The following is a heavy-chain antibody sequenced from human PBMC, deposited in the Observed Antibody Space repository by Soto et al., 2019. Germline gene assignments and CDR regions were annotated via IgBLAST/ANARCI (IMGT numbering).Heavy chain of an antibody. CDR3: ARGRGTMVRGVIAKGFDP. CDR2: IIPIFGTA. J-gene: IGHJ5*02. D-gene: IGHD3-10*01. Sequence: QVQLVQSGAEVKKPGSSVKVSCKASGGTFSSYAISWVRQAPGQGLEWMGGIIPIFGTANYAQKFQGRVPITADESTSTAYMELSSLRSEDTAVYYCARGRGTMVRGVIAKGFDPWGQGTLVTVSS. V-gene: IGHV1-69*12. CDR1: GGTFSSYA.